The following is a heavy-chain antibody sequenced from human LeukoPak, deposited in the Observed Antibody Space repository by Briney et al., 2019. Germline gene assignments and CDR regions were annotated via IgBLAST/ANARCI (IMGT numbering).Heavy chain of an antibody. D-gene: IGHD3-3*01. CDR1: GFTFSSYA. CDR2: INSDGTIT. J-gene: IGHJ4*02. Sequence: PGGSLRLSCAASGFTFSSYAMSWVRQAPGKGLVWVSRINSDGTITNYADSVKGRFTVSRDNAKNTMYLQMNSLRAEDTAVYYCARVSSLEWLFPDFWGQGTLVTVSS. CDR3: ARVSSLEWLFPDF. V-gene: IGHV3-74*01.